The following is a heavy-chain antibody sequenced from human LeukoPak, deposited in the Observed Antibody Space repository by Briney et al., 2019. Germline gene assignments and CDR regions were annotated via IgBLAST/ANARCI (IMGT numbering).Heavy chain of an antibody. J-gene: IGHJ4*02. CDR3: ARDLGLRFLEWSFDY. CDR1: GYTFTGYY. D-gene: IGHD3-3*01. V-gene: IGHV1-2*02. Sequence: GASVKVSCKASGYTFTGYYMHWVRQAPGQGLEWMGWINPNSGGTNYAQKFQGRVTTTRDTSISTAYMELSRLRSDDTAVYYCARDLGLRFLEWSFDYWGQGTLVTVSS. CDR2: INPNSGGT.